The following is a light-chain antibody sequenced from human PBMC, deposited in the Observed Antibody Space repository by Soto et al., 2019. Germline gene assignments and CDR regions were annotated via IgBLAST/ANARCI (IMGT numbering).Light chain of an antibody. CDR3: QQFNSSPFT. J-gene: IGKJ4*01. V-gene: IGKV1-9*01. CDR1: QDIRSS. Sequence: DIQLTQSPSFLSASVGDRLTITCRASQDIRSSLAWYQQKPGKAPNLLIYTVSTFQSGGPSRFSGSRSGTEFNLTISSLQPEDFATYYCQQFNSSPFTFGGGTKVEI. CDR2: TVS.